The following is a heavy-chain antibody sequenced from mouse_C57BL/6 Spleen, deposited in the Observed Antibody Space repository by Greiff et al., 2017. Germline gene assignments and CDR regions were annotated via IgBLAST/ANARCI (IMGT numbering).Heavy chain of an antibody. CDR3: ARGGLITTVVNWYFDV. CDR1: GYTFTSYW. CDR2: IDPSGSYT. Sequence: VKLQQPGAELVKPGASVTLSCKASGYTFTSYWMQWVKQRPGQGLEWIGEIDPSGSYTNYNQQFKGKATLTVDTASSTSYMQLIRLTSEDSAVYYCARGGLITTVVNWYFDVWGTGTTVTVSS. V-gene: IGHV1-50*01. D-gene: IGHD1-1*01. J-gene: IGHJ1*03.